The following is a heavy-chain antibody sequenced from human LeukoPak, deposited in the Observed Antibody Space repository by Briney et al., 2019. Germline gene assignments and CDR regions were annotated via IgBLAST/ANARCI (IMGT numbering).Heavy chain of an antibody. Sequence: PGGSLRHSCAASGFTFPRHAMSWVRQAPGKGLEWVASSGGSGGRTHYADSVKGRFTISRDNSQNTVYLHMNSLRADDTAVYYCAQEHFDTSGYYSRFDNWGQGILVTVSS. CDR1: GFTFPRHA. J-gene: IGHJ4*02. V-gene: IGHV3-23*01. D-gene: IGHD3-22*01. CDR3: AQEHFDTSGYYSRFDN. CDR2: SGGSGGRT.